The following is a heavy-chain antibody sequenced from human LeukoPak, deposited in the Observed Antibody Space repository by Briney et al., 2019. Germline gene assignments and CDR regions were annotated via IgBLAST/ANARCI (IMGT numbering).Heavy chain of an antibody. D-gene: IGHD1-1*01. Sequence: GGSLRLSCAASGFTFTSNAMSWVRLAPGKGLEWVSGITGSGGSTYSADFVKGRFTISRDNAKNSLYLQMNSLRAEDTAVYYCASDDKRGLRYWGQGTLVTVSS. J-gene: IGHJ4*02. CDR1: GFTFTSNA. CDR3: ASDDKRGLRY. CDR2: ITGSGGST. V-gene: IGHV3-23*01.